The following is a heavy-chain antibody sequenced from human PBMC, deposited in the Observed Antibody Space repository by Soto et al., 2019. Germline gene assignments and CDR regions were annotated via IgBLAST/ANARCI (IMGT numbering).Heavy chain of an antibody. D-gene: IGHD5-12*01. J-gene: IGHJ6*04. CDR1: GFTFSSYG. V-gene: IGHV3-30*18. CDR2: ISYDGSNK. CDR3: AKVGYSGYDGYYYGMDV. Sequence: GGSLRLSCAASGFTFSSYGMHWIRQAPGKGLEWVAVISYDGSNKYYADSVKGRFTISRDNSKNTLYLQMNSLRAEDTAVYYCAKVGYSGYDGYYYGMDVWGKGTTVTVSS.